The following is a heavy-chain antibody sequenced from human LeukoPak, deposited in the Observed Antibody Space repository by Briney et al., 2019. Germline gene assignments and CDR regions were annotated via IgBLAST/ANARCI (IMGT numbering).Heavy chain of an antibody. CDR1: GGTFSSYA. CDR3: ARRMYNWNYWDY. CDR2: IIPIFGTA. D-gene: IGHD1-20*01. V-gene: IGHV1-69*06. Sequence: SVKVSCKASGGTFSSYAISWVRQAPGQGLEWMGGIIPIFGTANYAQKLQGRVTITADKSTSTAYMELRSLRSDDTAVYYCARRMYNWNYWDYWGQGTLVTVSS. J-gene: IGHJ4*02.